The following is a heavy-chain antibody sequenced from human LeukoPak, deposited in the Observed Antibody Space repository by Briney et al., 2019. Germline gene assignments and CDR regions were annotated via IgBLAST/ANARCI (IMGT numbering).Heavy chain of an antibody. J-gene: IGHJ6*03. CDR3: ARTYGDYVWNYYYMDV. V-gene: IGHV4-4*07. CDR1: GGSISSYY. D-gene: IGHD4-17*01. Sequence: PSETLSLTCTVSGGSISSYYWSWIRQPAGKGLEWIGHIYTSGSTNYNPSLKSRVTMSVATSKNQFSLKLNSVTAADTAIYYCARTYGDYVWNYYYMDVWGKGTTVTVSS. CDR2: IYTSGST.